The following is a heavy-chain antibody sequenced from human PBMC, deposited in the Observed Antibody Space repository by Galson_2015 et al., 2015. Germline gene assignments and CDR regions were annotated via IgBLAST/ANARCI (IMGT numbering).Heavy chain of an antibody. Sequence: SLRLSCAASGFTFGDYAMSWFRQAPGKGLERVGFIRSKAYGGTTEYAASVKGRFTISRDDSKSIAYLQMNSLKTEDTAVYYCTRDTPDILTGYYENDAFDIWGQGTMVTVSS. V-gene: IGHV3-49*03. CDR2: IRSKAYGGTT. D-gene: IGHD3-9*01. CDR3: TRDTPDILTGYYENDAFDI. J-gene: IGHJ3*02. CDR1: GFTFGDYA.